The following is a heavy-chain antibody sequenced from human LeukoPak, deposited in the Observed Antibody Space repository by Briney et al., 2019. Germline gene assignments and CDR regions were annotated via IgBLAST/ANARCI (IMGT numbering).Heavy chain of an antibody. CDR2: ISSSSSTI. Sequence: PGGSLRLSCAASGFTFSGYNMNWVRQAPGKGLEWVSYISSSSSTIYYADSVKGRFTISRDNAKNSLYLQMNSLRAVDTAVYYCASDYSGNYFNAFDIWGQGTMVTVSS. CDR3: ASDYSGNYFNAFDI. CDR1: GFTFSGYN. V-gene: IGHV3-48*01. D-gene: IGHD1-26*01. J-gene: IGHJ3*02.